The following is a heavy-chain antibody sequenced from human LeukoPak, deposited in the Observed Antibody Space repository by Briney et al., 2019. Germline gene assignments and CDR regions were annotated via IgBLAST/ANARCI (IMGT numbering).Heavy chain of an antibody. CDR3: ARRAPLVRRGISYYFYS. J-gene: IGHJ4*02. CDR2: IYPGDSDT. CDR1: GYIFTTYW. Sequence: GQSLHISSQGSGYIFTTYWIGWMRQMPGKGLEWMGIIYPGDSDTRYSPSFQGQVTISADKSISTAYLQWSSVMASDPAMNYCARRAPLVRRGISYYFYSSGQGSLVTVSS. D-gene: IGHD3-10*01. V-gene: IGHV5-51*01.